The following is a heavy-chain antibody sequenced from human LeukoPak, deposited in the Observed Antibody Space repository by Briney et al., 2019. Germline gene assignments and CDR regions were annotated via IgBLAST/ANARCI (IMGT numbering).Heavy chain of an antibody. J-gene: IGHJ4*02. Sequence: PSETLSLTCTVSGGSISSSSYYWGWIRQPPGKGLEWIGSIYYSGSTYYNPSLKGRVTISVDTSKNQFSLKLSSVTAADTAVYYCARRKRAAANFDYWGQGTLVTVSS. V-gene: IGHV4-39*01. D-gene: IGHD6-13*01. CDR1: GGSISSSSYY. CDR2: IYYSGST. CDR3: ARRKRAAANFDY.